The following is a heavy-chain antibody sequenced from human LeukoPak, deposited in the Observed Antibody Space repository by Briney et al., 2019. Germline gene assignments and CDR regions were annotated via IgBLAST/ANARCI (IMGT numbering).Heavy chain of an antibody. V-gene: IGHV4-59*12. D-gene: IGHD3-10*01. CDR2: THYSGNT. CDR1: GASISSYY. Sequence: SETLSLTCTVSGASISSYYWSWIRQPPGKGLEWIGYTHYSGNTNYNPSLKSRVTISVDTSKNQFSLKLSSVTAADTAVYYCARGRVEYYGSGSYSSHFDYWGQGTLVTVSS. J-gene: IGHJ4*02. CDR3: ARGRVEYYGSGSYSSHFDY.